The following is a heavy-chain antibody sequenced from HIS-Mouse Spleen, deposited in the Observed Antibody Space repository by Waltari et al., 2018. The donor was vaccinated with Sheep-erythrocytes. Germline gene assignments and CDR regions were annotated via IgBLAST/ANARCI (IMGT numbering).Heavy chain of an antibody. Sequence: QLQLQESGPGLVKPSETLSLTCTVSGGSISSSSYYWGWIRQPPGKGLEWIGSIYYSGRTYYNPSLKSRVTISVYTSKNQFSLKLSSVTAADTAVYYCARVSVAARFDYWGQGTLVTVSS. CDR2: IYYSGRT. CDR1: GGSISSSSYY. J-gene: IGHJ4*02. CDR3: ARVSVAARFDY. V-gene: IGHV4-39*07. D-gene: IGHD6-6*01.